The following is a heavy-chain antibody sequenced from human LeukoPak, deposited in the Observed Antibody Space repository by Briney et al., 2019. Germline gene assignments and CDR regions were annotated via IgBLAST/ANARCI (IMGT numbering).Heavy chain of an antibody. J-gene: IGHJ4*02. CDR3: ARGGYVLRYFDWLYPPRPPHFDY. CDR1: GFTFSGST. D-gene: IGHD3-9*01. CDR2: INHSGST. V-gene: IGHV4-34*01. Sequence: GSLRLSCAASGFTFSGSTMNWVRQPPGKGLEWIGEINHSGSTNYNPSLKSRVTISVDTSKNQFSLKLSSVTAADTAVYYCARGGYVLRYFDWLYPPRPPHFDYWGQGTLVTVSS.